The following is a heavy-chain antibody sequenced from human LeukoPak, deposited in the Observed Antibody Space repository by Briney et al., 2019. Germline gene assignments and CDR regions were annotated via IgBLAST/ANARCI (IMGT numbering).Heavy chain of an antibody. Sequence: ASVKVSYKASGYTFTSYGISWVRQAPGQGLEWMGWISAYNGNTNYAQKLQGRVTMTTDTSTSTAYMELRSLRSDDTAVYYCARDCSGGSCYYYYGMDVWGQGTTVTVSS. D-gene: IGHD2-15*01. J-gene: IGHJ6*02. V-gene: IGHV1-18*01. CDR3: ARDCSGGSCYYYYGMDV. CDR1: GYTFTSYG. CDR2: ISAYNGNT.